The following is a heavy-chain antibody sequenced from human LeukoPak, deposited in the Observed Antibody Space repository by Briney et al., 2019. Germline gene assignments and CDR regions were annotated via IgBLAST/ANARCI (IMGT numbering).Heavy chain of an antibody. D-gene: IGHD3-16*01. J-gene: IGHJ4*02. CDR2: IPSDGRDK. CDR1: GFTFRPYA. Sequence: GGSLRLSCAVSGFTFRPYAMHWVRQAPGKGLEWLAVIPSDGRDKYHADSVKGRFTISRDNSKNTLYLHMNSLAPDDTAVYYCTNHWGQFDYWGQGALVIVSS. V-gene: IGHV3-30*04. CDR3: TNHWGQFDY.